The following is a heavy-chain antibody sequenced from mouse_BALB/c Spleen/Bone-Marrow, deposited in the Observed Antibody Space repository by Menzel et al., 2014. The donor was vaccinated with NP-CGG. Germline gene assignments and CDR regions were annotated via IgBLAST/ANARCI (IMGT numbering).Heavy chain of an antibody. CDR2: INSNGGST. D-gene: IGHD2-1*01. J-gene: IGHJ2*01. CDR3: VRGNYGNYVDYFDF. V-gene: IGHV5-6-3*01. CDR1: GFTFSSYG. Sequence: EVHLVESGGGLVQPGGSLKLSCAASGFTFSSYGMSWVRQTPDKRLELVATINSNGGSTYYPDSVKGRFTIFRDTAKNTLYLQMSSLKSEETAMYYCVRGNYGNYVDYFDFWGQGTTLTVSS.